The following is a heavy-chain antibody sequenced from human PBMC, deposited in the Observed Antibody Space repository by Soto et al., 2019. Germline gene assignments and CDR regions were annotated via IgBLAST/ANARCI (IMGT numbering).Heavy chain of an antibody. Sequence: QVQLVQSGAEEKKPGASVKVSCKASGYTFTSYGISWVRQAPGQGLEWMGWISAYNGNTNYAQKRQGRVTMTTDTSTSTAYMELRSLRSDDTAVYYCALQTSGGYCIRTSCRWFEPSGHGTLVTVSS. V-gene: IGHV1-18*01. J-gene: IGHJ5*02. D-gene: IGHD2-2*01. CDR3: ALQTSGGYCIRTSCRWFEP. CDR1: GYTFTSYG. CDR2: ISAYNGNT.